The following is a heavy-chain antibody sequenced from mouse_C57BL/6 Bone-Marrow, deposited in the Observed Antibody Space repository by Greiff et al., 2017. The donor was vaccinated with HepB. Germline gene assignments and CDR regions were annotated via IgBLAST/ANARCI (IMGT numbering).Heavy chain of an antibody. CDR1: GYSITSGYY. CDR3: ARALLRHYYAMDY. J-gene: IGHJ4*01. D-gene: IGHD1-2*01. Sequence: EVKLEESGPGLVKPSQSLSLTCSVTGYSITSGYYWNWIRQFPGNKLEWMGYISYDGSNNYNPSLKNRISITRDTSKNQFFLKLNSVTTEDTATYYCARALLRHYYAMDYWGQGTSVTVSS. CDR2: ISYDGSN. V-gene: IGHV3-6*01.